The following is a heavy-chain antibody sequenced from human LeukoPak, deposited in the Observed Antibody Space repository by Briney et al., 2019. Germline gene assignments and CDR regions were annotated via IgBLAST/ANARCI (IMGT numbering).Heavy chain of an antibody. CDR3: AREPPIGYCSSTSCYRYFDY. CDR2: IYYSGST. CDR1: GGSISSYY. D-gene: IGHD2-2*01. J-gene: IGHJ4*02. V-gene: IGHV4-59*01. Sequence: SETLSLTCTVSGGSISSYYWSWIRQPPGKGLEWIGYIYYSGSTNHNPSLKSRVTISVDTSKNQFSLKLSSVTAADTAVYYCAREPPIGYCSSTSCYRYFDYWGQGTLVTVSS.